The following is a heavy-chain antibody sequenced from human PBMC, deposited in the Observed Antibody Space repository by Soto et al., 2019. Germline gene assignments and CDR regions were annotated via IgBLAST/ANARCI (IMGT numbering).Heavy chain of an antibody. CDR1: GGTFNTYA. V-gene: IGHV1-69*19. CDR2: ISPMFGAA. Sequence: QVQLVQSGAEMKKPGSSVKVSCQSSGGTFNTYAMNWVRQAPGQGPEWMGDISPMFGAANYAPKFQARVTTTADESTGTTYMQLSSLTSVDTALYTCAREVQVHTPAFVYWGQGTLVTVSS. CDR3: AREVQVHTPAFVY. D-gene: IGHD3-10*01. J-gene: IGHJ4*02.